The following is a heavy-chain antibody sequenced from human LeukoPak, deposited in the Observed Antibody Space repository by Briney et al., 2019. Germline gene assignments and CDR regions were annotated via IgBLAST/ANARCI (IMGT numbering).Heavy chain of an antibody. V-gene: IGHV1-2*02. CDR2: INPNSGGT. CDR3: ATRDVVVAATEHDY. Sequence: ASVKVSCKGSGYTFTGYYMHWVRQAPGQGLEWMGWINPNSGGTNYAQKFQGRVTMTRDTSISTAYMELSRLRSDDTAVYYCATRDVVVAATEHDYWGQGTLVTVSS. J-gene: IGHJ4*02. D-gene: IGHD2-15*01. CDR1: GYTFTGYY.